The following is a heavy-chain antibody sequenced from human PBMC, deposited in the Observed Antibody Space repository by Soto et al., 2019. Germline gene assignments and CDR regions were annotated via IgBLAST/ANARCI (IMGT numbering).Heavy chain of an antibody. J-gene: IGHJ4*02. CDR1: GFTFSSNW. V-gene: IGHV3-74*01. CDR3: ATGSGWYSPDY. D-gene: IGHD6-19*01. Sequence: EVQLVESGGGLVQPGGSLRLSCAASGFTFSSNWMHWVRQGPGKGLVWVSRIDNDGSSRYYADSVKGRFTISRDNAKNTLYLEMSSLRAEYTAVYYCATGSGWYSPDYWGQGTLVTVSS. CDR2: IDNDGSSR.